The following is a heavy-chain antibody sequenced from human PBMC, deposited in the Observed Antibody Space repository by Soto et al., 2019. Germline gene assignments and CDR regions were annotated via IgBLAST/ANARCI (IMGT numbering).Heavy chain of an antibody. CDR2: IYYSGST. CDR1: GGSISSGGYY. V-gene: IGHV4-31*03. J-gene: IGHJ5*02. D-gene: IGHD3-10*01. CDR3: ARCARLGNWFDP. Sequence: SETLSLTCTVSGGSISSGGYYWSWIRQHPGKGLEWIGYIYYSGSTYYNPSLKSRVTISVDTSKNQFSLKLSSVTAADTAVYYCARCARLGNWFDPWGQGTLVTVS.